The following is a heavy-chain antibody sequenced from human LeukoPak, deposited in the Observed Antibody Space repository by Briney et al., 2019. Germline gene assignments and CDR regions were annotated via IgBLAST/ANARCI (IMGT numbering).Heavy chain of an antibody. D-gene: IGHD4-17*01. CDR3: ARTGGATVTTPFDY. CDR1: GXTFXSYG. J-gene: IGHJ4*02. Sequence: KVSCKASGXTFXSYGXSWVRQXPGQGLEWMGWISAYNGNTNYVQKLQGRVTMATDTSTSTAYMELRSLRSDDTAMYYCARTGGATVTTPFDYWGQGTLVTVSS. V-gene: IGHV1-18*01. CDR2: ISAYNGNT.